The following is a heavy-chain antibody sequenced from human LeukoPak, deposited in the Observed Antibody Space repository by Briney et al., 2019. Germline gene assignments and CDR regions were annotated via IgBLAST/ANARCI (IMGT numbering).Heavy chain of an antibody. CDR1: GFTITTYT. D-gene: IGHD2-15*01. Sequence: GGSLRLSCAASGFTITTYTMHWVRQAPGKGLEWVSVLYSDGRTYYADSVKGRFTISRDTSKNTLYLQVNSLRAEDTAVYYCARGGGYYPIDYWGQGTLVTVSS. CDR3: ARGGGYYPIDY. J-gene: IGHJ4*02. V-gene: IGHV3-53*01. CDR2: LYSDGRT.